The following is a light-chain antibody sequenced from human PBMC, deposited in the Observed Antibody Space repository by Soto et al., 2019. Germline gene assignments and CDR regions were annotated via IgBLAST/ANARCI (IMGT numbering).Light chain of an antibody. Sequence: EIVLTQSPVTLSLSPGERATLSCIASQSVSNNYLAWYQQKPGQAPRLLIYGASNRATGIPDRFSGSGSGTDFTLTISRPEPEDFAVYYCQQYGSSATFGQGTKVDIK. CDR2: GAS. CDR1: QSVSNNY. J-gene: IGKJ1*01. V-gene: IGKV3-20*01. CDR3: QQYGSSAT.